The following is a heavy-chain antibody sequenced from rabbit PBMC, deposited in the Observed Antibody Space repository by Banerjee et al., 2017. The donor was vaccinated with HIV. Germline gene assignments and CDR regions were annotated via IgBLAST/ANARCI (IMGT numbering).Heavy chain of an antibody. CDR2: INTSSGNT. D-gene: IGHD4-1*01. V-gene: IGHV1S45*01. CDR3: ARDLAGAIGWNYNL. J-gene: IGHJ4*01. Sequence: QQQLEESGGGLVKPEGSLTLTCKASGFDFSSNVMCWFRQAPGKGLEWIGCINTSSGNTVYASWAKGRFTISKTSSTTVTLQMTSLTAADTATYFCARDLAGAIGWNYNLWGPGTLVTVS. CDR1: GFDFSSNV.